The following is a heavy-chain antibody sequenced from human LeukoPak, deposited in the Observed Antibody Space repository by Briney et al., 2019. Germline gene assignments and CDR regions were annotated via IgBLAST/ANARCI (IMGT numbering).Heavy chain of an antibody. CDR2: IKQDGSEK. CDR1: GFTFSSYW. V-gene: IGHV3-7*01. J-gene: IGHJ4*02. Sequence: GGSLRLSCAASGFTFSSYWMSWVRQAPGEGLEWVANIKQDGSEKNYVDSVKGRFTISRDNAKNSLFLQMNSPRAEDTAVYYCARDDYFSSDYWGQGTLVTVSS. D-gene: IGHD6-13*01. CDR3: ARDDYFSSDY.